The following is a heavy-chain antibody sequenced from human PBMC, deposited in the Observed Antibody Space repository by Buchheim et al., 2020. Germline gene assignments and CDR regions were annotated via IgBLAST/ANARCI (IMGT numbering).Heavy chain of an antibody. J-gene: IGHJ6*02. Sequence: EVQLVESGGGLVQPGGSLRLSCAASGFTFSSYWMSWVRQAPGKGLEWVANIKQDGSEKYYVDSVKGQFTISRDNAKNSLYLQMNSLRAEDTAVYYCARDWGNWNDVSYYYGMDVWGQGTT. D-gene: IGHD1-20*01. V-gene: IGHV3-7*01. CDR3: ARDWGNWNDVSYYYGMDV. CDR1: GFTFSSYW. CDR2: IKQDGSEK.